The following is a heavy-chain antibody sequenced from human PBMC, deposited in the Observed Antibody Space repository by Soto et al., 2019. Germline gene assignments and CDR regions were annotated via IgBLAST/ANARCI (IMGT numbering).Heavy chain of an antibody. J-gene: IGHJ5*02. CDR2: IYYSGST. CDR1: GGSISSYY. CDR3: ARDSISTTVTTGGFDP. D-gene: IGHD4-17*01. V-gene: IGHV4-59*01. Sequence: SETLSLTCTVSGGSISSYYWSWIRQPPGKGLEWIGYIYYSGSTNYNPSLKSRVTISVDTSKIQFSLKLSSVTAADTAVYYCARDSISTTVTTGGFDPWGQGTLVTVSS.